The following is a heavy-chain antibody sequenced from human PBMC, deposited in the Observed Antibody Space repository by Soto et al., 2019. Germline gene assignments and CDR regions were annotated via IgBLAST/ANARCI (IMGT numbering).Heavy chain of an antibody. J-gene: IGHJ4*02. D-gene: IGHD3-22*01. CDR2: ISYDGSKK. Sequence: QVQLVESGGGVVQPGRSLTLSCAASEFTFSSYGIHWVRQAPGKGLEWVAVISYDGSKKQYADSVKGRFTISRDNSKNTLHLQMNSLRAEDTAVYYCATDTYYHDTTGYYVFDYWGQGTLVTVSS. CDR1: EFTFSSYG. V-gene: IGHV3-30*03. CDR3: ATDTYYHDTTGYYVFDY.